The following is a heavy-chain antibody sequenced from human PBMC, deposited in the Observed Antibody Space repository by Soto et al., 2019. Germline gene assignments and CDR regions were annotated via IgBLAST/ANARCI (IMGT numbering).Heavy chain of an antibody. Sequence: GGSLRLSCAASGFTFSSYGMHWVRQAPGKGLEWVAVIWYDGSNKYYADSVKGRFTISRDNSKNTLYLQMNSLRAEDTAVYYCARDWGYYGSGSYYGENWFDPWGQGTLVTVSS. CDR3: ARDWGYYGSGSYYGENWFDP. J-gene: IGHJ5*02. D-gene: IGHD3-10*01. CDR1: GFTFSSYG. V-gene: IGHV3-33*01. CDR2: IWYDGSNK.